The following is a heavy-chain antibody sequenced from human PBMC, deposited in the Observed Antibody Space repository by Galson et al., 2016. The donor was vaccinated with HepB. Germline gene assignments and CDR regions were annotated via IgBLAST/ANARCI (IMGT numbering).Heavy chain of an antibody. D-gene: IGHD6-13*01. Sequence: SLRLSCAGSGFSFSDYAIHWVRQAPGKGLEWVAVISNDGGNKHYADSVKGRFTISRDKSKSTVNLQLSSLRAEDTAVYYCAKDKRGHSSAWYWYFDYWGPGTLVSVSS. CDR3: AKDKRGHSSAWYWYFDY. V-gene: IGHV3-30*18. CDR1: GFSFSDYA. J-gene: IGHJ4*02. CDR2: ISNDGGNK.